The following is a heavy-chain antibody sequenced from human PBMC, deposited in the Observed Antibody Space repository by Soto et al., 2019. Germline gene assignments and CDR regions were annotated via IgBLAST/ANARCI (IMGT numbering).Heavy chain of an antibody. CDR1: GYTFSSNG. J-gene: IGHJ4*02. D-gene: IGHD6-19*01. V-gene: IGHV1-18*04. CDR2: ISTFNGNA. Sequence: QGQLLQSGAEVKKPGASVKVSCKAPGYTFSSNGVSWVRQPLVHCFEWMGWISTFNGNAHNAQKSQGTATMTTDTNTNTAYMELTSLSSDDTAVYYCAKLQGYSSGLYDYWVKGTLVTVSS. CDR3: AKLQGYSSGLYDY.